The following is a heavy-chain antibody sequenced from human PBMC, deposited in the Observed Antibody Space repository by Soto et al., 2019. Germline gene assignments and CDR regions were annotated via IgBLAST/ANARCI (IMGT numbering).Heavy chain of an antibody. CDR1: GFTFSSYS. V-gene: IGHV3-21*01. D-gene: IGHD3-9*01. CDR3: ARDEGLRYFDWSHYYYYYGMDV. CDR2: ISSSSSYI. Sequence: GGSLRLSCAASGFTFSSYSMNWVRQAPGKGLEWVSSISSSSSYIYYADSVKGRFTISRDNAKNSLYLQMNSLRAEDTAVYYCARDEGLRYFDWSHYYYYYGMDVWGQGTTVTVSS. J-gene: IGHJ6*02.